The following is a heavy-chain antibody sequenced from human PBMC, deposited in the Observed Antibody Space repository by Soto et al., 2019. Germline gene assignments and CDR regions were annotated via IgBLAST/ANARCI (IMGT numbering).Heavy chain of an antibody. CDR3: ARASGWYDWYFDS. CDR1: GFTFSTYS. CDR2: ISSSSSHI. D-gene: IGHD6-13*01. V-gene: IGHV3-21*01. Sequence: EVQLVESGGGLVKPGGSLRLSCAASGFTFSTYSMNWVRQARGKGLEWVSSISSSSSHINYADSVKGRFTISRDNAKNSLYPQMSSLTAEDTAVYYCARASGWYDWYFDSWGQGTLVIVSS. J-gene: IGHJ4*02.